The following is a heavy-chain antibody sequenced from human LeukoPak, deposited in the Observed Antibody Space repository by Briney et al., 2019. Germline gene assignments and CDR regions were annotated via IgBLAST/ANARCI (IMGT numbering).Heavy chain of an antibody. CDR1: GYTFTSYD. CDR2: MNPNSGNT. CDR3: ARGSGETYYYDSSGYYPDY. V-gene: IGHV1-8*01. D-gene: IGHD3-22*01. Sequence: ASVKVSCKASGYTFTSYDINWVRQATGQGLEWMGWMNPNSGNTGYAQKFQGRVTMTRNTSISTAYMELSSLRSEDTAVYYCARGSGETYYYDSSGYYPDYWGQGTLVTVSS. J-gene: IGHJ4*02.